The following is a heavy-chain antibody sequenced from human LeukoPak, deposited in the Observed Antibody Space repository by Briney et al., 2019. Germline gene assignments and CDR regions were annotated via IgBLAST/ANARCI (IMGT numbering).Heavy chain of an antibody. CDR3: ARDSCSSTSCNYYYGMDV. CDR1: GFTFSSYA. CDR2: ISGSGGST. D-gene: IGHD2-2*01. J-gene: IGHJ6*02. V-gene: IGHV3-23*01. Sequence: GGSLRLSCAASGFTFSSYAMSWVRQAPGKGLEWVSAISGSGGSTYYADSVKGRFTISRDNSKNTLYLQMNSLRAEDTAVYYCARDSCSSTSCNYYYGMDVWGQGTTVTVSS.